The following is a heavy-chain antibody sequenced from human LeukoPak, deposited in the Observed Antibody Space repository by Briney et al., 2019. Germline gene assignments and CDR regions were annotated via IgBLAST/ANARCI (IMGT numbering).Heavy chain of an antibody. V-gene: IGHV5-51*01. CDR3: ARSYYDRGDAFDI. Sequence: GESLKIPCTGSGYSFITYWIGWVRQMPGKGLEWMGIIYPRDSHSRYSPSFQGQVTISVDKSISTAYLHWSSLKASDTAMYYCARSYYDRGDAFDIWGQGTMVTVSS. D-gene: IGHD3-16*01. CDR2: IYPRDSHS. J-gene: IGHJ3*02. CDR1: GYSFITYW.